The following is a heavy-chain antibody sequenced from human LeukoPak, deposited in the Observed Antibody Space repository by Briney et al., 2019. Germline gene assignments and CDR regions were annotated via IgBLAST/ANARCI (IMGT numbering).Heavy chain of an antibody. CDR2: IYPGDSDT. Sequence: GESLKISCKASGYSFTSYWIGWVRQMPGKGLEWMGIIYPGDSDTRYSPSLQGQVTISADKSTSTAYLQWSSLKASDTAMYYCARQGGTTSYYYYMDVWGKGTTVTISS. J-gene: IGHJ6*03. V-gene: IGHV5-51*01. CDR3: ARQGGTTSYYYYMDV. D-gene: IGHD1-1*01. CDR1: GYSFTSYW.